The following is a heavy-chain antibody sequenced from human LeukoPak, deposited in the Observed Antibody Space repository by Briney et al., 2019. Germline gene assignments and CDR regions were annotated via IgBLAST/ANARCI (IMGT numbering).Heavy chain of an antibody. Sequence: SETLSLTCTVSGVSISSYYWSWIRQPAGKGVEWIGRIHTSGSTKYNPSLMSRVTMSADTSKNQFSLKVSSVTAADTAVYYCARDRYYYGSGSYPYMDVWGKGTTVTISS. CDR1: GVSISSYY. V-gene: IGHV4-4*07. CDR2: IHTSGST. J-gene: IGHJ6*03. D-gene: IGHD3-10*01. CDR3: ARDRYYYGSGSYPYMDV.